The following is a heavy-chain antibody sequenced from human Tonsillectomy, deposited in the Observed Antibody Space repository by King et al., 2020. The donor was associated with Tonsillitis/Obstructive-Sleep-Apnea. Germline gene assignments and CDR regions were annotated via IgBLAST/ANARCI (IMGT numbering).Heavy chain of an antibody. V-gene: IGHV1-69*01. J-gene: IGHJ6*03. D-gene: IGHD2-2*01. CDR2: SIPIFGTA. CDR3: ARQDVVPRSYYYHYMDV. Sequence: QLVQSGDEVKKPGSSVKVSCKASGGIFSSYAISWVRQAPGQGLEWMGGSIPIFGTANYAQKFQGRVTITADESTSTAYMELSSLRFEDTAVYYCARQDVVPRSYYYHYMDVWGKGTTVTVSS. CDR1: GGIFSSYA.